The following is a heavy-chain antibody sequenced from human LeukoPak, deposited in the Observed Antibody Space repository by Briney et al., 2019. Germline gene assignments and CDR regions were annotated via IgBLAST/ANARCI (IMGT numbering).Heavy chain of an antibody. CDR1: GYTFTSYG. CDR3: ARAYDSSGYCYPNFDY. J-gene: IGHJ4*02. D-gene: IGHD3-22*01. CDR2: ISAYNGNT. V-gene: IGHV1-18*01. Sequence: ASVKVSCKASGYTFTSYGISWVRQAPGQGLEWMGWISAYNGNTNYAQKLQGRVTMTTDTSTSTAYMELRSLRSDDTAVYYCARAYDSSGYCYPNFDYWGQGTLVTVSS.